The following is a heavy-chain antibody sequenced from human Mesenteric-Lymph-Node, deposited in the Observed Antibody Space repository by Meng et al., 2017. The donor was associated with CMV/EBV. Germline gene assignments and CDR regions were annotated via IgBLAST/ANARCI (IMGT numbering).Heavy chain of an antibody. CDR3: ARVGDYGDNLMHFDY. D-gene: IGHD4-23*01. J-gene: IGHJ4*02. Sequence: SETLSPTCPLSGGSTSSNYCSWIRQPPAKGLEWIGYIHYSGSTNYNPSLKSRVTLSVDTSKNQFSLKLSSVTAADTAVYCCARVGDYGDNLMHFDYWGQGTLVTVSS. V-gene: IGHV4-59*01. CDR2: IHYSGST. CDR1: GGSTSSNY.